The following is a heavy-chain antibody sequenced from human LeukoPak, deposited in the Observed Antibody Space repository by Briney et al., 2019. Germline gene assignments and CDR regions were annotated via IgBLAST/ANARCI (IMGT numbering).Heavy chain of an antibody. Sequence: GSLRLSCAASGFTFSDYYMSWIRQPPGKGLEWIGEINHSGSTNYNPSLKSRVTISVDTSKNQFSLKLSSVTAADTAVYYCARGHCSGGSCPFDPWGQGTLVTVSS. D-gene: IGHD2-15*01. CDR2: INHSGST. J-gene: IGHJ5*02. CDR1: GFTFSDYY. CDR3: ARGHCSGGSCPFDP. V-gene: IGHV4-34*01.